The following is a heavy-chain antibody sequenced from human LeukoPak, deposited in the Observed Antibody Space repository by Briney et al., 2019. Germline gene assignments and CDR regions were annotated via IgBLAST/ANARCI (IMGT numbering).Heavy chain of an antibody. CDR1: GFTFSSYA. CDR3: AKGRGYSYGYLADY. V-gene: IGHV3-30-3*01. Sequence: GGSLRLSCAASGFTFSSYAMHWVRQAPGKGLEWVAVISYDGSNKYYADSVKGRFTISRDNAKNSLYLQMNSLRAEDTALYYCAKGRGYSYGYLADYWGQGTLVTVSS. D-gene: IGHD5-18*01. CDR2: ISYDGSNK. J-gene: IGHJ4*02.